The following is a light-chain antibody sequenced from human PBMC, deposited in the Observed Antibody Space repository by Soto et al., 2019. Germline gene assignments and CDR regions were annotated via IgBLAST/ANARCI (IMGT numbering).Light chain of an antibody. V-gene: IGKV3-11*01. Sequence: EIVLTQSPATLSXSPGEXXTLXXRASQSVSSYLAWYQHKPGQAPRLLIYDASNRATGIPARFSGSGSGTDFTLTISSLEPEDFAVYYCQQRSNWPPLTFGGGTKVEIK. CDR1: QSVSSY. CDR2: DAS. CDR3: QQRSNWPPLT. J-gene: IGKJ4*01.